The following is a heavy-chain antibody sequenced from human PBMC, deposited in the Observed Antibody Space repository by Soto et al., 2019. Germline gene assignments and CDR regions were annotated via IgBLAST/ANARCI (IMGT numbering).Heavy chain of an antibody. J-gene: IGHJ6*02. V-gene: IGHV1-8*01. CDR2: MNPNSGNT. CDR1: GYTFTSYD. Sequence: ASVKVSCKASGYTFTSYDINWVRQATGQGLEWMGWMNPNSGNTGYAQKFQGRVTMTRNTSISTAYMELSSLRSEDTAVYYCASGVVRGVQYYYYYGMDVWGQGTTGTVS. CDR3: ASGVVRGVQYYYYYGMDV. D-gene: IGHD3-10*01.